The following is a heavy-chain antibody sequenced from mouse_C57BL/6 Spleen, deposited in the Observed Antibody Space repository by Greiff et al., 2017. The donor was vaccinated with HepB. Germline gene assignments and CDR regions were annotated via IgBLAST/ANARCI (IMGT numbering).Heavy chain of an antibody. CDR2: IDPETGGT. CDR3: TGYRYYGSSYPAWFAY. V-gene: IGHV1-15*01. J-gene: IGHJ3*01. Sequence: VQLQQSGAELVRPGASVTLSCKASGYTFTDYEMHWVKQTPVHGLEWIGAIDPETGGTAYNQKFKGKAILTADKSSSTAYMELRSLTSEDSAGYYCTGYRYYGSSYPAWFAYWGQGTLVTVSA. CDR1: GYTFTDYE. D-gene: IGHD1-1*01.